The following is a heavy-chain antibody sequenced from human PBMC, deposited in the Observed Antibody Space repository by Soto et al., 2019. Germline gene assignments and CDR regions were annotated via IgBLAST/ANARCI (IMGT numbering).Heavy chain of an antibody. CDR1: GGSISSSSYY. CDR3: ARQGGDSSGYYAPLDAFDI. V-gene: IGHV4-39*01. Sequence: SETLSLTCTVSGGSISSSSYYWGWIRQPPGKGLEWIGSIYYSGSTYYNPSLKSRVTISVDTSKNQFSLKLSSVTAADTAVYYCARQGGDSSGYYAPLDAFDIWGQGTVVTVSS. D-gene: IGHD3-22*01. CDR2: IYYSGST. J-gene: IGHJ3*02.